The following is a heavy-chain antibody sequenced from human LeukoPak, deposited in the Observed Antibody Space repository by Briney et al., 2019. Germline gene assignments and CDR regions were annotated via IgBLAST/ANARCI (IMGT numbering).Heavy chain of an antibody. CDR3: ARDSGRFGELSPFDY. D-gene: IGHD3-10*01. CDR1: GYTFTGYY. V-gene: IGHV1-18*04. CDR2: ISAYNGNT. J-gene: IGHJ4*02. Sequence: ASVKVSCKASGYTFTGYYMHWVRQAPGQGLEWMGWISAYNGNTNYAQKLQGRVTMTTDTSTSTAYMELRSLRSDDTAVYYCARDSGRFGELSPFDYWGQGTLVTVSS.